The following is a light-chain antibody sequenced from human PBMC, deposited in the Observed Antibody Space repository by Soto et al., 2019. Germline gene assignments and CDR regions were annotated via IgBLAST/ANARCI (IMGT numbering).Light chain of an antibody. CDR3: CSYAGSYSYA. V-gene: IGLV2-11*01. J-gene: IGLJ1*01. CDR1: SSDVGGFNS. CDR2: DVN. Sequence: QSVLTQPRSVSGSPGQSVTISCTGTSSDVGGFNSVSWYQQHPGKAPKLMIYDVNKRPSGVPDRFSGSKSGSTASLTISGLQAEDEAAYYCCSYAGSYSYAFATGTKVTVL.